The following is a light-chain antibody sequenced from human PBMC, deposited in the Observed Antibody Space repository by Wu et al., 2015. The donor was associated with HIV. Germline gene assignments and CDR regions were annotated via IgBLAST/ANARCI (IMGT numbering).Light chain of an antibody. V-gene: IGKV3-15*01. CDR2: GAT. CDR3: QQYNNWPLM. Sequence: ETVMTQSPAILSMSPGERATLSCRASQSVSNYLAWYQQKPGQAPRLLIYGATTRATGVPPKFSGSGSGTEFTLTISSLQSEDSAVYYCQQYNNWPLMFGQGTKLEIK. CDR1: QSVSNY. J-gene: IGKJ2*01.